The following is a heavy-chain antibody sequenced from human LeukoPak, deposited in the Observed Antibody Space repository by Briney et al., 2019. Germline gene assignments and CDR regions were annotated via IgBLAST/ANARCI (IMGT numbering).Heavy chain of an antibody. Sequence: PGGSLRLSCAASGFTFSSYAMNWVRQAPVKGLEWVPGIRGSGRNTYYADSVKGRFTISRDNSKNTLYLQMNSLRADDTAVYYCATNYYDRSGYFPDFDYWGQGALVSVSS. V-gene: IGHV3-23*01. CDR2: IRGSGRNT. CDR1: GFTFSSYA. D-gene: IGHD3-22*01. J-gene: IGHJ4*02. CDR3: ATNYYDRSGYFPDFDY.